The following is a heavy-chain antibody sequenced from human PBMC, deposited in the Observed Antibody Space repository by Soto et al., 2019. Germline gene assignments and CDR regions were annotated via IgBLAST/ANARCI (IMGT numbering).Heavy chain of an antibody. CDR3: ARGLIIWFGELSRRGGYYYYMDV. CDR2: INDSGNI. J-gene: IGHJ6*03. D-gene: IGHD3-10*01. V-gene: IGHV4-34*01. Sequence: QVQLQQWGAGLLKPSETLSLTCAVYGGSFSGYQWTWIRQTPGKRLEWIGEINDSGNINYNPSLKSRVTILVDTPKKQISLKLSSVTAAATAVYYCARGLIIWFGELSRRGGYYYYMDVWGKGTTVTVSS. CDR1: GGSFSGYQ.